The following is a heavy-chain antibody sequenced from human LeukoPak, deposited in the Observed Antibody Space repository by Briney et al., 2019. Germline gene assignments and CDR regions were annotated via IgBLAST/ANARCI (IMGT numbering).Heavy chain of an antibody. D-gene: IGHD1/OR15-1a*01. J-gene: IGHJ4*02. CDR3: ARGQTTPPDYFDY. CDR2: ISSNGGTT. Sequence: GGSLRLSCAASGSTFSSYAFHWVRQAPGKGLEYVSAISSNGGTTFYANSVKGRFTISRDNSKNTLYLQMGSLRAEDLAVYYCARGQTTPPDYFDYWGQGTLVTVSP. CDR1: GSTFSSYA. V-gene: IGHV3-64*01.